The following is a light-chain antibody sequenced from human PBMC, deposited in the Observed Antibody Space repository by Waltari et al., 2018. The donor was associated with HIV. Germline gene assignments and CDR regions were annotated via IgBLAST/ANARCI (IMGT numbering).Light chain of an antibody. V-gene: IGLV2-14*01. CDR1: NSDVGGYNY. Sequence: QSALTQPASVSGSPGQSITISCTGTNSDVGGYNYVSWYQQYPGKAPKLMIYDVSNRPSGVSNRFSASKSGNTASLTISGLQAEDEADYYCSSYTSSSTLVFGGGTKLTVL. CDR2: DVS. J-gene: IGLJ2*01. CDR3: SSYTSSSTLV.